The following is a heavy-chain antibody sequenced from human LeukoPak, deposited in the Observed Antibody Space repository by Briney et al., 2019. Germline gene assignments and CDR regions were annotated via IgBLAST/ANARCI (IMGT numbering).Heavy chain of an antibody. V-gene: IGHV3-74*01. CDR3: AREYYYDSSGLYYYGMDV. CDR1: GFTFSSYW. J-gene: IGHJ6*02. D-gene: IGHD3-22*01. Sequence: GGSLRLSCAASGFTFSSYWMHWVRQAPGKGLVWVSRINSDGSSTSYADSVKGRFTISRDNAKNTLYLQMYSLRAEDTAVYYCAREYYYDSSGLYYYGMDVWGQGTTVTVSS. CDR2: INSDGSST.